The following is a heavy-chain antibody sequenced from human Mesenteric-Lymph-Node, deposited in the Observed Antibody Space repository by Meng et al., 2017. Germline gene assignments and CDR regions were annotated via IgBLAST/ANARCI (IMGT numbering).Heavy chain of an antibody. J-gene: IGHJ4*02. V-gene: IGHV4-59*01. CDR1: GGSISGNY. CDR3: ARELSGWYEDY. Sequence: ESLKISCTVSGGSISGNYWSWIRQPPGKGLEWIEYIYHSEDTSYNPSLKSRVTISLDTSRNQFSLRLSSVTAADTAVYYCARELSGWYEDYWGQGTLVTVSS. D-gene: IGHD6-19*01. CDR2: IYHSEDT.